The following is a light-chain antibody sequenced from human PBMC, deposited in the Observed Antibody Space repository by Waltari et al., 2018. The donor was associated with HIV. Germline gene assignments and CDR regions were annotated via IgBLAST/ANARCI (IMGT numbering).Light chain of an antibody. CDR3: MQGRQTPQVT. V-gene: IGKV2-28*01. CDR2: LGS. J-gene: IGKJ4*01. Sequence: DIVITQSPLSLPVTPGEPASISCRSSQSLLHSNGYSYLDWYLQKPGQSPQLLIYLGSNRASGVPDRFSGSGSGTDFTLKISRVEAEDAGMYYCMQGRQTPQVTFGGGTKVEIK. CDR1: QSLLHSNGYSY.